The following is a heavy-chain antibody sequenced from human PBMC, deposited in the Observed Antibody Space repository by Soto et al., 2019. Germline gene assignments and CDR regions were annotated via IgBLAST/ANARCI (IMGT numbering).Heavy chain of an antibody. D-gene: IGHD6-13*01. V-gene: IGHV4-59*01. Sequence: PSETLSLTCTVSGGSISSNYWTWIRQPPGKGLEWIGYVYNSGRTKYNPSLKSRVTISEDTSKSQFSLKVNSMTAADTAVYYCARYRREAVAGYTLDNWGQGILVTVPS. CDR2: VYNSGRT. J-gene: IGHJ4*02. CDR3: ARYRREAVAGYTLDN. CDR1: GGSISSNY.